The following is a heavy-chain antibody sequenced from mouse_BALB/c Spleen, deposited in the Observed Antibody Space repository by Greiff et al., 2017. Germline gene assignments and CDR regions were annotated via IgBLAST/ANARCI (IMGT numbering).Heavy chain of an antibody. J-gene: IGHJ4*01. D-gene: IGHD2-13*01. V-gene: IGHV1-69*02. Sequence: QIQLQQPGAELVRPGASVKLSCKASGYTLTSYWINWVKQRPGQGLEWIGNIYPADSYTNYNQKIKDMATWDVDKSSSTTYMKLSSPTSEDSAVYYCARWGLRQRAMDYWGQGTSVTVSS. CDR2: IYPADSYT. CDR3: ARWGLRQRAMDY. CDR1: GYTLTSYW.